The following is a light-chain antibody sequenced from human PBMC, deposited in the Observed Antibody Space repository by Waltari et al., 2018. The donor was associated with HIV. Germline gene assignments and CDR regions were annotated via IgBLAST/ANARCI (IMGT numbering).Light chain of an antibody. CDR1: SSDVGGSNY. J-gene: IGLJ1*01. CDR2: DVS. Sequence: QSALTQPASVSGSPGQSITNSCTGTSSDVGGSNYVSWYQQHPGKAPKLMIYDVSNRPSGVSNRFSGSKSGNTASLTIAGLQAEDEADYYCSSYTSSSPYAFGTGTKVTVL. CDR3: SSYTSSSPYA. V-gene: IGLV2-14*03.